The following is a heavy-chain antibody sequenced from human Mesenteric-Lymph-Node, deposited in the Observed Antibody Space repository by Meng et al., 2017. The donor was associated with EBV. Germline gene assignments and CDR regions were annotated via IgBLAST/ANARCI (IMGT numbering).Heavy chain of an antibody. V-gene: IGHV3-53*01. CDR3: ATMEMGAYQY. CDR1: GFGVRTNY. CDR2: ISSGGIT. D-gene: IGHD3-16*01. J-gene: IGHJ4*02. Sequence: VQWGESGRTLIRGGGSLGLSCAASGFGVRTNYLTWVRQSPGKGLEWVSLISSGGITFYADSVKGRFTVSRDDSKNTVYLQMNSLRGEDTALYYCATMEMGAYQYWGPGTLVTVSS.